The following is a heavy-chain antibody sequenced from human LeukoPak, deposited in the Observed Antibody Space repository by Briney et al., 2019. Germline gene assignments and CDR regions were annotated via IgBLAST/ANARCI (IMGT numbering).Heavy chain of an antibody. V-gene: IGHV3-9*01. CDR3: ARFQQLAGSLDY. J-gene: IGHJ4*02. CDR1: GFTFDDYA. CDR2: ISWNSGSI. D-gene: IGHD6-6*01. Sequence: PGGSLRLSCAASGFTFDDYAMHWVWQAPGKGLEWVSGISWNSGSIGYADSVKGRFTISRDNAKNSLYLQMNSLRAEDTALYYCARFQQLAGSLDYWGQGTLVTVSS.